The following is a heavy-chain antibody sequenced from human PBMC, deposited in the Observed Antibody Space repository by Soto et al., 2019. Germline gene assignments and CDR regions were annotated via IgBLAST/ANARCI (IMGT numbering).Heavy chain of an antibody. CDR3: TRVTRFMAWLPRDYGMDG. Sequence: GRSLRLSCTASGFTLSSYWMHWVRHAPRKGMEWVSRIHSDGSSTSYADSVKGRFTISRDNAKNTLYLQMNSIRTQETAVYFCTRVTRFMAWLPRDYGMDGWGQWTTVTVSS. CDR1: GFTLSSYW. J-gene: IGHJ6*02. V-gene: IGHV3-74*01. D-gene: IGHD3-3*01. CDR2: IHSDGSST.